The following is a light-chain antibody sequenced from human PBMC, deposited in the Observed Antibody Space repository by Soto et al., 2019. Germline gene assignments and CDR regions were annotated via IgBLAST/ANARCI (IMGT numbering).Light chain of an antibody. V-gene: IGKV3-11*01. Sequence: EIVLTQSPATLSLSPVERATLSCRASQSVSSYLAWYQQKPGQAPRLLIYDASSRATGVPARFSGSGSGTDFSLTISSLEPEDVAVYYCQQRSQWPPMTFGQGTRLEIK. CDR3: QQRSQWPPMT. CDR1: QSVSSY. J-gene: IGKJ5*01. CDR2: DAS.